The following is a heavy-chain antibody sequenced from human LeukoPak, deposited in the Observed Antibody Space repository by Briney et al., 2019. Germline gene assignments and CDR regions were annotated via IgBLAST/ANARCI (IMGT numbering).Heavy chain of an antibody. D-gene: IGHD2-15*01. Sequence: GASVKVSCKASGYTFTGYYMHWVRQAPGQGLEWMGWINPNSGGTNYAQKFQGRVTMTRDTSIGTAYVELSRLRSDDTAVYYCARVPRYCSGGSCYNFDYWGQGTLVTVSS. CDR3: ARVPRYCSGGSCYNFDY. CDR2: INPNSGGT. CDR1: GYTFTGYY. V-gene: IGHV1-2*02. J-gene: IGHJ4*02.